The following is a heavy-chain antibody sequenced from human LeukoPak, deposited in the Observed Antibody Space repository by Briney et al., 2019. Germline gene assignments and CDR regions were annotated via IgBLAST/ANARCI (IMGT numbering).Heavy chain of an antibody. V-gene: IGHV4-4*07. CDR2: IYTSGST. Sequence: SETLSLTCTVSGGSISSYYWSRIRQPAGKGLEWIGRIYTSGSTNFNPSLKSRVTMSVDTSKNQFSLKLSSVTAADTAVYYCARDLYSSSIYYYYYMDVWGKGTTVTVSS. J-gene: IGHJ6*03. CDR1: GGSISSYY. D-gene: IGHD6-6*01. CDR3: ARDLYSSSIYYYYYMDV.